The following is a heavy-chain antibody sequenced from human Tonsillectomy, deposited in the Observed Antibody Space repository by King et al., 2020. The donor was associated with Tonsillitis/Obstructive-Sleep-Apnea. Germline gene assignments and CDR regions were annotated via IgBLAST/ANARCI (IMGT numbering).Heavy chain of an antibody. D-gene: IGHD3-22*01. Sequence: VQLVESGGGLVKPGGSLRLSCAASGFTFSNAWMNWVRQAPGKGLEWVGRIKSKTDGGTTDYAAPVKGSFTISRDDSKNTLDLQMNSLKTEDTALYYCPTGVSHFDSSGYYFDFWGQGTLVTVSS. J-gene: IGHJ4*02. CDR3: PTGVSHFDSSGYYFDF. V-gene: IGHV3-15*07. CDR1: GFTFSNAW. CDR2: IKSKTDGGTT.